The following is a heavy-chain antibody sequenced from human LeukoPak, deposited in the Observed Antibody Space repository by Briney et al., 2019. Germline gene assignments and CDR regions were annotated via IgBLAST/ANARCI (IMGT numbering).Heavy chain of an antibody. V-gene: IGHV1-2*02. Sequence: ASVKVSCKASGYTFTGYYMHWVRQAPGQGLEWMGWINPNSGGTNYAQKFQGRVAMTRDTSISTAYMELSRLRSDDTAVYYCARGGYSSSWRNWFDPWGQGTLVTVSS. CDR3: ARGGYSSSWRNWFDP. CDR2: INPNSGGT. D-gene: IGHD6-13*01. J-gene: IGHJ5*02. CDR1: GYTFTGYY.